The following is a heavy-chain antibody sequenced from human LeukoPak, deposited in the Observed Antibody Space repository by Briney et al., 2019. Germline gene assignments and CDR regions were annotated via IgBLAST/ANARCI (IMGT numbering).Heavy chain of an antibody. CDR3: ARNGIFSGGSCYSSYYYGMDV. J-gene: IGHJ6*02. CDR2: INWNGGRT. Sequence: PGGSLRLSCAASGFTFDDYGMSWVRQAPGKGLEWVSGINWNGGRTGYADSVKCRFTISRDNAKNSLYLQMNSLRAEDTALYYCARNGIFSGGSCYSSYYYGMDVWGQGTTVTVSS. D-gene: IGHD2-15*01. CDR1: GFTFDDYG. V-gene: IGHV3-20*04.